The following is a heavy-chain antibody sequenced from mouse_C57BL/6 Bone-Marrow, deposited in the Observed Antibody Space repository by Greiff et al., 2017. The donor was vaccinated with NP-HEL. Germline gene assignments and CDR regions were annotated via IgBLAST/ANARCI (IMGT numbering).Heavy chain of an antibody. J-gene: IGHJ3*01. CDR3: AKRDSYYPAWFAY. CDR2: IYPGGGCT. Sequence: QVQLQQPGAELVRPGTSVKMSCKASGYTFTNYWIGWAKQRPGHGLEWIGDIYPGGGCTNYNEKFKGKATLTADKSSSTAYMQFSSLTSEDSAIYNCAKRDSYYPAWFAYWGQGTLVTVSA. D-gene: IGHD2-12*01. CDR1: GYTFTNYW. V-gene: IGHV1-63*01.